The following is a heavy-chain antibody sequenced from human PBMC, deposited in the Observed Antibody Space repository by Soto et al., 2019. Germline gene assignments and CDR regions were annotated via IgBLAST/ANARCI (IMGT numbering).Heavy chain of an antibody. CDR3: ASLGPVAGTRDFDY. CDR1: GYSFTSYW. CDR2: IDPSDSYT. D-gene: IGHD6-19*01. Sequence: PGESLKISFKGSGYSFTSYWISWVRQMPGKGLEWMGRIDPSDSYTNYSPSFQGHVTISADKSISTAYLQWSSLKASDTAMYHCASLGPVAGTRDFDYWGKGTLVTVSS. J-gene: IGHJ4*02. V-gene: IGHV5-10-1*01.